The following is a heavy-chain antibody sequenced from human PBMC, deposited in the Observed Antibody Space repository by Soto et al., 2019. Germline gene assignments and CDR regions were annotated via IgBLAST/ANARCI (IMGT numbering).Heavy chain of an antibody. CDR2: TGYRGPYT. V-gene: IGHV3-11*06. CDR1: GFTLSDYY. D-gene: IGHD4-4*01. J-gene: IGHJ5*02. CDR3: ARHAVPTIENVYLKWFDP. Sequence: PGGSLRLSCVVSGFTLSDYYISWIRQAPGKGLEWVSYTGYRGPYTDYADSVKGRFTISRDNAKNSVFLDMISLRAEDTAVYYCARHAVPTIENVYLKWFDPWGQGTLVTVPP.